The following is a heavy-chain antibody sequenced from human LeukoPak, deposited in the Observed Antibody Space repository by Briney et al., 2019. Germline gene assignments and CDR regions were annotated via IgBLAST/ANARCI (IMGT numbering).Heavy chain of an antibody. D-gene: IGHD2-2*01. J-gene: IGHJ4*02. Sequence: EASVKVSCKASGGTFSSYAISWVRQAPGQGLEWMGGIIPIFGTANYAQKFQGRVRITANKSTSTAYMELVSMTSEDMAVYYCASLQGGYCISTSCPEIDYWGQGTLVTVSS. V-gene: IGHV1-69*06. CDR1: GGTFSSYA. CDR2: IIPIFGTA. CDR3: ASLQGGYCISTSCPEIDY.